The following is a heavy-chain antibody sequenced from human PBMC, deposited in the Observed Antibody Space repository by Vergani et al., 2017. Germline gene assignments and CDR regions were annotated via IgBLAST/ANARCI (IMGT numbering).Heavy chain of an antibody. V-gene: IGHV4-59*12. CDR3: ARGVTLVAAAIQKYYYMDV. CDR2: IYYSGST. J-gene: IGHJ6*03. Sequence: QVQLQESGPGLVKPSETLSLTCTVSGGSISSYYWSWIRQPPGKGLEWIGYIYYSGSTNYNPSLKSRVTISVDTSKNQFSLKLSSVTAADTAVYYCARGVTLVAAAIQKYYYMDVWGKGTTVTVSS. D-gene: IGHD2-2*02. CDR1: GGSISSYY.